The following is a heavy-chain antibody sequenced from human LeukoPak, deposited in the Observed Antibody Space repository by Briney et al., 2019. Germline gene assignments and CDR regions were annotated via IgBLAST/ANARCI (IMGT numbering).Heavy chain of an antibody. V-gene: IGHV3-23*01. CDR3: ARETTVVTLYYFDY. CDR2: ISESGHNT. J-gene: IGHJ4*02. D-gene: IGHD4-23*01. Sequence: PGGSLRLSCAASGFTFQSYAMNWVRQAPGKGLEWVSSISESGHNTDYADSVKGRFTISRDNSRNTLYLQMNSLRAEDTAVYYCARETTVVTLYYFDYWGQGTLVTVSS. CDR1: GFTFQSYA.